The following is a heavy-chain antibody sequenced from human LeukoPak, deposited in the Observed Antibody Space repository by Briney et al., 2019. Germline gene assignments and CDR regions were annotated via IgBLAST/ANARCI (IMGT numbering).Heavy chain of an antibody. J-gene: IGHJ4*02. D-gene: IGHD6-13*01. Sequence: SETLSLTCTVSGGSISSYYWSWIRQPPGKGLEWIGYIYYSGSTNYNPSLKSRDTILVDTSKNQFSLKLSSVTAADTAVYYCARGGSSWYPPFDYWGQGTLVTVSS. V-gene: IGHV4-59*01. CDR3: ARGGSSWYPPFDY. CDR1: GGSISSYY. CDR2: IYYSGST.